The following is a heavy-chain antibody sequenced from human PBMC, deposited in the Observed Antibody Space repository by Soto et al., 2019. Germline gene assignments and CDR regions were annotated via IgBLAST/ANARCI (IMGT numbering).Heavy chain of an antibody. J-gene: IGHJ4*02. CDR2: IYYSGST. CDR3: ARSTDSSGWRFDY. V-gene: IGHV4-59*01. Sequence: SETLSLTCTVSGASISVYSWSWIRQPPGKGLEWIGYIYYSGSTNYNPSLKSRVAISVDTSKNQFSLKLSSVTAADTAVYYCARSTDSSGWRFDYWGQGTQVTVSS. D-gene: IGHD6-19*01. CDR1: GASISVYS.